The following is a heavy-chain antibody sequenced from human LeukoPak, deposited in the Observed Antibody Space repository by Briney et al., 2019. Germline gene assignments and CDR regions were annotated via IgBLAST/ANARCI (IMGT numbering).Heavy chain of an antibody. CDR1: GGSISPYY. J-gene: IGHJ2*01. V-gene: IGHV4-59*08. CDR3: ARKSSTGGLNGYHVWYFDL. CDR2: ISHSGIT. D-gene: IGHD5-12*01. Sequence: SETLSLTCSVSGGSISPYYWSWLRQPPGKRLEWIGYISHSGITDYNPSLKSRVTLSVDTSKNHFSLKLSSVTAADTAVYYCARKSSTGGLNGYHVWYFDLWGRGTLVTVSS.